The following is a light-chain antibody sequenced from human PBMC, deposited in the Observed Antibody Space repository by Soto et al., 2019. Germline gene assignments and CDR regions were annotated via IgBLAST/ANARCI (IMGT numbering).Light chain of an antibody. J-gene: IGLJ1*01. CDR3: SSYTSSSTQV. V-gene: IGLV2-14*03. CDR1: SSDVGGYNF. CDR2: DVS. Sequence: QSVLTQPGSVSGSPGQSIAISCTGNSSDVGGYNFVSWYQQHPDKAPKFLIYDVSNRPSGVSTRFSGSKSGNTASLTISGLQAEDEADYYCSSYTSSSTQVFGTSTKVTVL.